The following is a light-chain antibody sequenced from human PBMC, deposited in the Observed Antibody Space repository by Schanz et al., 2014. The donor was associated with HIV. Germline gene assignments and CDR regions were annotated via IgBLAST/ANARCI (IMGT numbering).Light chain of an antibody. CDR3: TSYAGLNRGV. CDR2: EVK. V-gene: IGLV2-8*01. CDR1: SSDVGGYNY. Sequence: QSALTQPASVSGSSGQSITIPCTGTSSDVGGYNYVAWYQLLPGKAPKLLIYEVKKRPSGVPDRFSGSKSGNTATLTVSGLQAEDDADYYCTSYAGLNRGVFGGGTKLTVL. J-gene: IGLJ2*01.